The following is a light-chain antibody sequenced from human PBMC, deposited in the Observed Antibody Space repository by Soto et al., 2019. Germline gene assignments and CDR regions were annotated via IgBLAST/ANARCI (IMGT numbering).Light chain of an antibody. V-gene: IGLV1-47*02. Sequence: QLVLTQPPSASGTPGQRVTISCSGSSSNIGSNYVFWYHQLPGTAPKLLIYANNQRSSGVPDRVSGSKSGTSASLAISGLRSEDEADYYCAVWDDGLSGWVLGGGTKLTVL. CDR1: SSNIGSNY. J-gene: IGLJ3*02. CDR3: AVWDDGLSGWV. CDR2: ANN.